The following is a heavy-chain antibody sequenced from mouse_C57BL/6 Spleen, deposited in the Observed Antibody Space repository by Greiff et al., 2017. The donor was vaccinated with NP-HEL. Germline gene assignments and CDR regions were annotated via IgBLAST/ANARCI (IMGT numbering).Heavy chain of an antibody. CDR2: ISSGSSTI. Sequence: EVQLVESGGGLVKPGGSLKLSCAASGFTFSDYGMHWVRQAPEKGLEWVAYISSGSSTIYYADTVKGRFTISRYNAKNTLFLQMTSLRSEDTAMYYCAREGIYYYGSSSYAMDYWGQGTSVTVSS. D-gene: IGHD1-1*01. V-gene: IGHV5-17*01. CDR3: AREGIYYYGSSSYAMDY. CDR1: GFTFSDYG. J-gene: IGHJ4*01.